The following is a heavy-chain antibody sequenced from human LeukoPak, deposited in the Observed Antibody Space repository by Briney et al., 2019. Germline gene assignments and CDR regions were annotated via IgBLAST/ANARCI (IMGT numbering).Heavy chain of an antibody. CDR3: ARHIDYGNYNNWFDP. CDR1: GYSFTTYW. V-gene: IGHV5-51*07. Sequence: PGESLKISCKTSGYSFTTYWNGWVHQMPGKGLEWMGIIYPGDSNTKYSPSFQGQVTISADKSINTAYLQWSSLKASDTAMYYCARHIDYGNYNNWFDPWGQGTLFTVSS. D-gene: IGHD4-11*01. J-gene: IGHJ5*02. CDR2: IYPGDSNT.